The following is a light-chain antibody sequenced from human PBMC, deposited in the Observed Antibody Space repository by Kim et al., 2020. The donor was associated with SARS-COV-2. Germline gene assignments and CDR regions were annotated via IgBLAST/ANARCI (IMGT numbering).Light chain of an antibody. CDR3: QEYDNLPALT. CDR1: QNINKY. Sequence: DIQMTQSPSSLSASVGDRVTITCQASQNINKYLNWYQQKPGRAPKLLIYDASTLQTGVPSRFSGRGSGTDFSLTISSLQPEDVATYFCQEYDNLPALTFGGGTKVQIK. CDR2: DAS. V-gene: IGKV1-33*01. J-gene: IGKJ4*01.